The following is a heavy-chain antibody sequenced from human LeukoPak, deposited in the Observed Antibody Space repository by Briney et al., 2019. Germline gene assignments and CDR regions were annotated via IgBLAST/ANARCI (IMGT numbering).Heavy chain of an antibody. CDR2: IWYDGSNK. CDR1: GFSFSMYS. D-gene: IGHD3-10*01. CDR3: ARDSGFDY. J-gene: IGHJ4*02. Sequence: GGSLRLSCAASGFSFSMYSMNWVRQAPGKGLEWVAVIWYDGSNKYYADSVKGRFTISRDNSKNTLYLQMNSLRAEDTAVYYCARDSGFDYWGQGTLVTVSS. V-gene: IGHV3-33*07.